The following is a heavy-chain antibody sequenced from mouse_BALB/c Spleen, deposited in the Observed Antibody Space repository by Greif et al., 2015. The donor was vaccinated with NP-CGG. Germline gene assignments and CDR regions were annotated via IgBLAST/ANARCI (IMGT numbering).Heavy chain of an antibody. CDR2: INPTNGGT. D-gene: IGHD2-3*01. CDR3: TRSGYYFRFAY. Sequence: VQLQQSGAELVKPGASVKLSCKASGYTFTSYYMYWVKQRPGQGLEWIGEINPTNGGTNFNEKFKSKATLTVDKSSSTAYMQLSSLTSEDSAVYYCTRSGYYFRFAYWGQGTLVTVSA. J-gene: IGHJ3*01. V-gene: IGHV1S81*02. CDR1: GYTFTSYY.